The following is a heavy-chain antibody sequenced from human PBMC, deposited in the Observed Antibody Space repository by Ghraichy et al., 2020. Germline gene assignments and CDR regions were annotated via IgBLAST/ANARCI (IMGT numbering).Heavy chain of an antibody. CDR1: GGSISSYY. J-gene: IGHJ2*01. CDR3: ARLTKILPHFDL. Sequence: SETLSLTCTVSGGSISSYYWSWIRQPPGKGLEWIGYIYYSGSTNYNPSLKSRVTISVDTSKNQFSLKLSSVTAADTAVYYCARLTKILPHFDLSGRGTLVTLSS. V-gene: IGHV4-59*01. CDR2: IYYSGST. D-gene: IGHD3-22*01.